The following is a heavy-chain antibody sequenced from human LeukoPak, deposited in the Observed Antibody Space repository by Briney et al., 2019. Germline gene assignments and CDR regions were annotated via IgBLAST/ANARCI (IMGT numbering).Heavy chain of an antibody. V-gene: IGHV3-23*01. D-gene: IGHD1-26*01. J-gene: IGHJ4*02. CDR1: GFTFSSYA. Sequence: PGGSLRLSCAASGFTFSSYAMSWVRQAPGKGLEWVSAISGSGGSTYYADSVKGRFTISRDNSKNTLYLQMNSLRAEDTAVYYCAKGGRGRVGATNPPDYWGQGTLVTVSS. CDR2: ISGSGGST. CDR3: AKGGRGRVGATNPPDY.